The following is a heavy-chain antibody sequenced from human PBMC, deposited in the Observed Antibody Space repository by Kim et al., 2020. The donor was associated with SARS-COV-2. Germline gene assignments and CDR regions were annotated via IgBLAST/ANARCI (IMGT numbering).Heavy chain of an antibody. D-gene: IGHD6-19*01. CDR2: MNPNSGNT. Sequence: ASVKVSCKASGYTFTSYDINWVRQATGQGLEWMGWMNPNSGNTGYAQKFQGRVTMTRNTSISTAYMELSSLRSEDTAVYYCARSGIAVADQLGMDVWGQGTTVTVSS. CDR3: ARSGIAVADQLGMDV. J-gene: IGHJ6*02. V-gene: IGHV1-8*01. CDR1: GYTFTSYD.